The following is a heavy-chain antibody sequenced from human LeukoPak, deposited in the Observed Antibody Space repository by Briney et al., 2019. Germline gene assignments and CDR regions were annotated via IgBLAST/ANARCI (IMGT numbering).Heavy chain of an antibody. CDR1: GFTFSSYA. J-gene: IGHJ4*02. CDR2: ISYDGSNK. CDR3: AKVGYSNFPTYFDY. D-gene: IGHD4-11*01. V-gene: IGHV3-30-3*01. Sequence: PGGSLRLSCAASGFTFSSYAIHWVRQAPGKGLEWVAVISYDGSNKYYADSVKGRFTISRDNSKNTLYLQMNSLRAEDTAVYYCAKVGYSNFPTYFDYWGQGTLVTVSS.